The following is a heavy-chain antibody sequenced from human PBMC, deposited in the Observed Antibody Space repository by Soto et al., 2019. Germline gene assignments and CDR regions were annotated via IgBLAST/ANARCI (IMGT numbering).Heavy chain of an antibody. J-gene: IGHJ4*02. CDR1: GFTFSTYG. D-gene: IGHD3-3*01. Sequence: QVQLVESGGGVVQPGRSLRLSCAPSGFTFSTYGMHWVRQAPGKGLEWVAVIWYDGSNKYYADSVKGRFTISRDNSKNTLYLQMNSLRAEDTAVYYCARDGYYDGCDPGFDYWGQGTLVTVSS. CDR2: IWYDGSNK. CDR3: ARDGYYDGCDPGFDY. V-gene: IGHV3-33*01.